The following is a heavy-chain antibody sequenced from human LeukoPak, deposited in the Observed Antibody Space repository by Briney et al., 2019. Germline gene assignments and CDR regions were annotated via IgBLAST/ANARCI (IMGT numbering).Heavy chain of an antibody. V-gene: IGHV4-34*01. CDR2: INHSGST. Sequence: PSETLSLTCAVYGGSFSGYYWSWIRQPPGKGLEWIGEINHSGSTNYNPSLKSRVTISVDTSKNQFSLKLSSVTAADTAVYYCARYRSYGYYFDYWGQGTLVTVSS. CDR1: GGSFSGYY. CDR3: ARYRSYGYYFDY. D-gene: IGHD5-18*01. J-gene: IGHJ4*02.